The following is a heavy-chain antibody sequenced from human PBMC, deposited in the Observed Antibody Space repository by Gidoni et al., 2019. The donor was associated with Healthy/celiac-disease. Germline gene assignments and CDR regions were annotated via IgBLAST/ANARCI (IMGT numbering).Heavy chain of an antibody. J-gene: IGHJ4*02. CDR1: GFTFGEYA. Sequence: EVQLVESGGGLVKPGRSLRLSCTASGFTFGEYAMGWFRQAPGKGLGWVGFIRSKAYGGTTEYAASVKGRFTISRDDSKSIAYLQMNSLKTEDTAVYYCTTYSSTSPFDYWGQGTLVTVSS. D-gene: IGHD6-13*01. V-gene: IGHV3-49*05. CDR2: IRSKAYGGTT. CDR3: TTYSSTSPFDY.